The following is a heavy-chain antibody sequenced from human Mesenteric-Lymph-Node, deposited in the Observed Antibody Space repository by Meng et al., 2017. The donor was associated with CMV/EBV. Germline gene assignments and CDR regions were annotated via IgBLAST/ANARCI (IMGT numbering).Heavy chain of an antibody. Sequence: ASVKVSCKASGYSFTSYYIHWVRQAPGQGLEWMGIINPSGGSTFYAQKFQGRVTMTRDTSTSTVYMELSRLRSEDTAIYYCARGEIVVLPTSISSDNWFDPWGQGTLVTVSS. CDR2: INPSGGST. J-gene: IGHJ5*02. CDR1: GYSFTSYY. D-gene: IGHD2-2*01. CDR3: ARGEIVVLPTSISSDNWFDP. V-gene: IGHV1-46*01.